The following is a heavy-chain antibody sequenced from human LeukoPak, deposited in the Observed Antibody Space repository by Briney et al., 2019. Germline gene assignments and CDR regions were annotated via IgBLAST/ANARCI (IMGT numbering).Heavy chain of an antibody. V-gene: IGHV3-11*01. CDR2: ISSSGSTI. CDR1: GFTFSDYY. CDR3: AKDWDVIVVAPLFDY. Sequence: GGSLRLSCAASGFTFSDYYMSWIRQAPGKGLEWVSYISSSGSTIYYADSVKGRFTISRDNSKNTLYLQMNSLRAEDTAVYYCAKDWDVIVVAPLFDYWGQGTLVTVSS. D-gene: IGHD3-22*01. J-gene: IGHJ4*02.